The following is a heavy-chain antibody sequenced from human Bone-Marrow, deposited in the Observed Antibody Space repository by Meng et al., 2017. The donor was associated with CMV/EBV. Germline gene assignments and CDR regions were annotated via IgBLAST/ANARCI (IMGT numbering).Heavy chain of an antibody. CDR2: IYCSGST. CDR1: GDSISSGSISSGDYY. Sequence: GSLRLSCTVSGDSISSGSISSGDYYWSWIRQPPGKGLEWIGYIYCSGSTNYNPSLKSRVTISVDTSKNQFSLKLSSVTAADTAVYYCARVGVRSTSPSPGFDPWGQGTLVTVSS. V-gene: IGHV4-61*08. J-gene: IGHJ5*02. D-gene: IGHD2-2*01. CDR3: ARVGVRSTSPSPGFDP.